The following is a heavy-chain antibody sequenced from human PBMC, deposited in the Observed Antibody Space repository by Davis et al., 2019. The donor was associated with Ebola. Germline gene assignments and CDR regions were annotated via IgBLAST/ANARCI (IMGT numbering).Heavy chain of an antibody. D-gene: IGHD6-13*01. J-gene: IGHJ4*02. CDR2: ISGSGGST. CDR3: ARGKGEEQQLATYFDY. CDR1: GFTFSSYA. V-gene: IGHV3-23*01. Sequence: GESLKISCAASGFTFSSYAMSWVRQAPGKGLEWVSAISGSGGSTYYADSVKGRFTISRDNSKNTLYLQMNSLRAEDTAVYYCARGKGEEQQLATYFDYWGQGTLVTVSS.